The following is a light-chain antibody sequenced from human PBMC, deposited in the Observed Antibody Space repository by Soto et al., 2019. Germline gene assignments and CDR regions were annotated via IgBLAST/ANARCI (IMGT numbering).Light chain of an antibody. CDR1: QGIRND. CDR2: AAS. Sequence: DIQMTQSPSSLSASVGDRVTITCRASQGIRNDLSWYQQKPGKAPKLLIYAASSLQSGVPSRFSGSGSGTDFTLTISSLQPEDFATYYCQQSYSTSSITFGQGTRLEIK. V-gene: IGKV1-39*01. CDR3: QQSYSTSSIT. J-gene: IGKJ5*01.